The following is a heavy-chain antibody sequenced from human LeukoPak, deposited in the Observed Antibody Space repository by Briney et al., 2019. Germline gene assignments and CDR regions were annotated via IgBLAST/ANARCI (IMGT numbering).Heavy chain of an antibody. CDR2: VYYSGST. CDR1: GGSIGSHY. CDR3: ARTSGTYLTFDY. Sequence: SETLSLTCTVSGGSIGSHYWSWIRQPPGRGLEWIGYVYYSGSTSYIPSLKSRVTISVDTYKNQFSLNLSSVTAADTAVYYCARTSGTYLTFDYWGQGTLVTVSS. D-gene: IGHD1-26*01. J-gene: IGHJ4*02. V-gene: IGHV4-59*11.